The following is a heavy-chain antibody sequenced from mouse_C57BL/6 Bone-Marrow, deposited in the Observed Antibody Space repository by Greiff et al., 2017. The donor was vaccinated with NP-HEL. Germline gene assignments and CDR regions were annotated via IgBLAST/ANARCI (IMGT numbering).Heavy chain of an antibody. CDR2: IHPNSGST. D-gene: IGHD2-1*01. V-gene: IGHV1-64*01. J-gene: IGHJ3*01. CDR3: ARKGIYGNYGAY. CDR1: GYTFTSYW. Sequence: QVQLKQPGAELVKPGASVKLSCKASGYTFTSYWMHWVKQRPGQGLEWIGMIHPNSGSTNYNEKFKSKATLTVDKSSSTAYMQLSSLTSEDSAVYYCARKGIYGNYGAYWGQGTLVTVSA.